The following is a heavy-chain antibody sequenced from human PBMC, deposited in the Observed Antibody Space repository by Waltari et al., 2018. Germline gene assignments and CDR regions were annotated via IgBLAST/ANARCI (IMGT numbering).Heavy chain of an antibody. Sequence: QVQLVQSGAEVKKPGASVKVSCKASVYTFTGYYMHWVRQAPGQGLEWMGWINPHRGGTNNAQKVQGRFTMTRETSISTAYMERSRLRSDDTAVYYCARSIVGATVWFDYWGQGTLVTASS. V-gene: IGHV1-2*02. CDR2: INPHRGGT. J-gene: IGHJ4*02. CDR3: ARSIVGATVWFDY. CDR1: VYTFTGYY. D-gene: IGHD1-26*01.